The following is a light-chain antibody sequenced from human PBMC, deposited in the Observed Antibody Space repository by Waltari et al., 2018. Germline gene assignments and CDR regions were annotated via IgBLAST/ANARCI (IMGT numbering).Light chain of an antibody. J-gene: IGKJ1*01. CDR3: QKYGTRPAT. CDR2: DAS. V-gene: IGKV3-20*01. CDR1: ESIGRT. Sequence: EIVLTQSPGTLSLSPGERATFSCRASESIGRTLAWYQQKPGQPPRLLVYDASSRATGIPGRFSGSGSGTDFSLTISRLEPEDFAVYYCQKYGTRPATFGQGTKVEIK.